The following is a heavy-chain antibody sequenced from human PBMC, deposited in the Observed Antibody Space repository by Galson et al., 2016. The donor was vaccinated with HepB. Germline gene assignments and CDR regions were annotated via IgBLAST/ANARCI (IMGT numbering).Heavy chain of an antibody. CDR1: GYTFTSYY. D-gene: IGHD1-26*01. J-gene: IGHJ4*02. CDR2: INPSGGST. V-gene: IGHV1-46*01. CDR3: AREGATSIGGFGY. Sequence: SVKVSCKASGYTFTSYYMHWVRQAPGQGLEWMGIINPSGGSTRYAQNFQGRVTMTRDTSTSTVYMELSSLRSEDSAMYYCAREGATSIGGFGYWGQGTLVTVSS.